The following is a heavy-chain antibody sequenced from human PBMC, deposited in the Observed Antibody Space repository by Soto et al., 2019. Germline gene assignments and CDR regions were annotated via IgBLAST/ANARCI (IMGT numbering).Heavy chain of an antibody. J-gene: IGHJ5*02. CDR3: ARVVCSGGSCHSVAWFDP. V-gene: IGHV4-31*03. D-gene: IGHD2-15*01. Sequence: SETLSLTCTVSGGSISSGGYYWSWIRQHPGKGLEWIGYIYYSGSTYYNPSLKSRVTISVDTSKNQFSLKLSSVTAADTAVYYCARVVCSGGSCHSVAWFDPWGQGTLVTVS. CDR1: GGSISSGGYY. CDR2: IYYSGST.